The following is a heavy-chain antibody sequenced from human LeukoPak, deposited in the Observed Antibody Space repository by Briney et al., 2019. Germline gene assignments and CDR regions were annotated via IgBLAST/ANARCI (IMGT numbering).Heavy chain of an antibody. J-gene: IGHJ4*02. CDR3: ARHVDGWSRRPFDC. Sequence: SETLSLTCTVSGYSISSGYYWGWIRQPPGKGLEWIGSIYHSGSTYYSPSLKSRVTISVDTSKNQFSLKLSSVTAADTAVYYCARHVDGWSRRPFDCWGQGTLVTVSS. CDR2: IYHSGST. CDR1: GYSISSGYY. V-gene: IGHV4-38-2*02. D-gene: IGHD6-19*01.